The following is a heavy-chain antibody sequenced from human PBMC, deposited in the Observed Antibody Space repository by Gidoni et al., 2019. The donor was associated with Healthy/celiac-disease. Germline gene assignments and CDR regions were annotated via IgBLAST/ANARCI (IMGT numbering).Heavy chain of an antibody. CDR3: TTEGHDYAPPDY. CDR2: IKSKTDGGTT. CDR1: EFTFSNAW. V-gene: IGHV3-15*01. J-gene: IGHJ4*02. Sequence: EVQLVESGGGLVKPGGSLRLSCAASEFTFSNAWVSWVRQAPGKGLEWVGRIKSKTDGGTTDYAAPVKGRFTISRDDSKNTLYLQMNSLKTEDTAVYYCTTEGHDYAPPDYWGQGTLVTVSS. D-gene: IGHD4-17*01.